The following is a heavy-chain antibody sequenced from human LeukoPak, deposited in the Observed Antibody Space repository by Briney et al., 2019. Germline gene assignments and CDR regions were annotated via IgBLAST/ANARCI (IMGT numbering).Heavy chain of an antibody. J-gene: IGHJ4*02. V-gene: IGHV4-4*07. D-gene: IGHD4-17*01. CDR2: IYTSGST. Sequence: SETLSLTCTVSGGSISSYYWSWIRQPAGKGLEWIGRIYTSGSTNYNPSLKSRVTMSVDTSKNQFSLKLSSVTAADTAVYYCARISTVTTHKLFDYWGQGTLVTVSS. CDR3: ARISTVTTHKLFDY. CDR1: GGSISSYY.